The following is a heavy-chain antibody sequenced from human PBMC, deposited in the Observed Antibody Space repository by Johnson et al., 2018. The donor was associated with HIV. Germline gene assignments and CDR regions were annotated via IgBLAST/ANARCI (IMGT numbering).Heavy chain of an antibody. V-gene: IGHV3-15*01. D-gene: IGHD1-26*01. Sequence: VQLVESGGGVVQPGRSLRLSCAASGFTFSSYGMHWVRQAPGKGLEWVGRIKSKTDGGTTDYAAPVKGRFTIARDDSKNTLYLQMNSLKTEDTAVYYCTTDVVGATGRDAFDSWGQGTMVTVSS. CDR3: TTDVVGATGRDAFDS. CDR1: GFTFSSYG. CDR2: IKSKTDGGTT. J-gene: IGHJ3*02.